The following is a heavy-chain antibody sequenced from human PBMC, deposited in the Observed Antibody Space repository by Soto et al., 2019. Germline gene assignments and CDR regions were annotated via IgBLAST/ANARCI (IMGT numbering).Heavy chain of an antibody. J-gene: IGHJ4*02. D-gene: IGHD1-20*01. V-gene: IGHV4-4*02. CDR1: GDSISSSEW. CDR3: ARGGITAVRNYFFDH. CDR2: IHHSGPT. Sequence: QVQLQESGPGLVKPSGTLSLNCKVSGDSISSSEWWSWVRQPPGKGLEWIAEIHHSGPTNYNPSLQIRVTITVDKSKNQISLRLSTVTAADTAVYYCARGGITAVRNYFFDHWGQGTLVTVSS.